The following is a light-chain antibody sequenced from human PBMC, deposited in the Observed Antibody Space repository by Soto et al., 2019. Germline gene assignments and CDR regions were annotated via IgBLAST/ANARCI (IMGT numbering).Light chain of an antibody. CDR3: LLLYSGNRRV. V-gene: IGLV7-46*01. J-gene: IGLJ1*01. Sequence: QAVVTQEPSVTVSPGGTVTLTCGSRTGAVTSGHYPYWFQQKPGHAPRTLIYDTNNKHSWTPARFSGSLLGGKAALTLSGAQAEDEAEYYCLLLYSGNRRVFGAGTKLTVL. CDR2: DTN. CDR1: TGAVTSGHY.